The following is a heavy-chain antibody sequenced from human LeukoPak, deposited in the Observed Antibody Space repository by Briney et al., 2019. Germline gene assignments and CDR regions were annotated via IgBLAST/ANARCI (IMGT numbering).Heavy chain of an antibody. CDR2: ISSSSSTI. D-gene: IGHD5-18*01. CDR3: ARERDTAMVDYFDY. V-gene: IGHV3-48*02. Sequence: PGGSLRLSCAASGFTFSSYSMNWVRQAPGKGLEWVSYISSSSSTIYYADSVKGRFTISRDNAKYSLYLQMNSLRDEDTAVYYCARERDTAMVDYFDYWGQGTLVTVSS. CDR1: GFTFSSYS. J-gene: IGHJ4*02.